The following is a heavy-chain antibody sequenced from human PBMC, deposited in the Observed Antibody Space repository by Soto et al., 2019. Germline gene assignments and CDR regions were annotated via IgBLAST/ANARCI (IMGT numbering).Heavy chain of an antibody. V-gene: IGHV3-53*01. Sequence: EVQLVESGGGLIQPGGSLRLSCAASGFTVSSNYMSWVRQAPGKGLEWVSFIYSGGTTYYADSVKGRFTISRDNSKNTLYLQMNSLRAEDTAVYYCAGMSGSYNYYYGVDVWGQGTTVTFSS. J-gene: IGHJ6*02. CDR3: AGMSGSYNYYYGVDV. CDR1: GFTVSSNY. CDR2: IYSGGTT. D-gene: IGHD3-16*01.